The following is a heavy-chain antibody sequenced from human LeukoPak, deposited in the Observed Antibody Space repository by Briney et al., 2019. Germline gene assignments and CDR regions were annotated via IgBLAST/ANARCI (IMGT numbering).Heavy chain of an antibody. Sequence: PGGSLRLSCAASGFPFSSYAMSWFRQAPGKGLEWVSGISGSGGSTSYADSVRGRFTISRDNSKNTLYVQMNSLRAEDTAVYYCATAGGFYSDYWGQGTLVTVSS. J-gene: IGHJ4*02. CDR3: ATAGGFYSDY. D-gene: IGHD1-1*01. CDR2: ISGSGGST. V-gene: IGHV3-23*01. CDR1: GFPFSSYA.